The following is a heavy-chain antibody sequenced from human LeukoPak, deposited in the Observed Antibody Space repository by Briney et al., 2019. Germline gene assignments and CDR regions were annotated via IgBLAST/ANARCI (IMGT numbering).Heavy chain of an antibody. CDR2: IYYSGNT. Sequence: LSETLSLTCTVSGDSISYYYWSWLRQPPGKGLEWIGKIYYSGNTNYNPSLKSRVTISFDTSKNKFSLKLSSVTAADTAVYYCARVRGYSYDSSDFDYWGQGTLVTVSS. J-gene: IGHJ4*02. CDR3: ARVRGYSYDSSDFDY. D-gene: IGHD5-18*01. V-gene: IGHV4-59*01. CDR1: GDSISYYY.